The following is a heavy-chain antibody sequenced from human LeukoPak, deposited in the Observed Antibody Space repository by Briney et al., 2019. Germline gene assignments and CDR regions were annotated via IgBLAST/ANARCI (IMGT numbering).Heavy chain of an antibody. V-gene: IGHV3-7*01. D-gene: IGHD3-10*01. CDR1: GFTFSSYW. Sequence: QAGGSLRLPCAASGFTFSSYWMSWVRQAPGKGLEWVANIKQDGSEKYYVDSVKGRFTISRDNSKNTLYLQMNSLRAEDRAVYYCAKDHVWFGELGSYYYGMGVWGQGTTVTVSS. J-gene: IGHJ6*02. CDR2: IKQDGSEK. CDR3: AKDHVWFGELGSYYYGMGV.